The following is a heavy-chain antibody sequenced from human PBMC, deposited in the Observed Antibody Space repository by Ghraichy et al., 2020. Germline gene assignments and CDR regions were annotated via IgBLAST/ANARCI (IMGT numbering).Heavy chain of an antibody. Sequence: SETLSLTCTVSGGSISSYYWSWIRQPPGKGLEWIGYIYYSGSTNYNPSLKSRVTISVDTSKNQFSLKLSSVTAADTAVYYCARGSPLPYGSGSYYPPNFDYGGHGTLVTVSS. CDR2: IYYSGST. J-gene: IGHJ4*01. D-gene: IGHD3-10*01. V-gene: IGHV4-59*01. CDR3: ARGSPLPYGSGSYYPPNFDY. CDR1: GGSISSYY.